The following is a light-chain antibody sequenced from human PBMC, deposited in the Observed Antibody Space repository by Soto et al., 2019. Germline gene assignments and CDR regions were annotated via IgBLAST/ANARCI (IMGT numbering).Light chain of an antibody. CDR3: HQYGYSPIT. CDR2: DAS. Sequence: EIVLTQSPATLSLSPGERATLSCRASQSVSSYLAWYQQKPGQAPRLLIYDASNRATGIPARFSGSGSGTDFTLTISSLEPEDFAIYYCHQYGYSPITFGQGTRLEIK. CDR1: QSVSSY. J-gene: IGKJ5*01. V-gene: IGKV3-11*01.